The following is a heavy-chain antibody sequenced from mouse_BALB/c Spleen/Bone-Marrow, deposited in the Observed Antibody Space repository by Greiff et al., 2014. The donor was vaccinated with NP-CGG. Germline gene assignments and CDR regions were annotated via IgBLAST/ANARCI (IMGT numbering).Heavy chain of an antibody. D-gene: IGHD2-1*01. CDR1: GFSLTSYD. CDR2: IWTGGGT. CDR3: VRVLYYPPWSAY. V-gene: IGHV2-9-2*01. Sequence: QVQLQQSGPGLVAPSQSLSITCTVSGFSLTSYDISWIRQSPGKGLKWLGVIWTGGGTNYNSAFMSRLSISKDNSKSQVFLKMNSLQTDDTAIYYCVRVLYYPPWSAYWGQGTLVTVSA. J-gene: IGHJ3*01.